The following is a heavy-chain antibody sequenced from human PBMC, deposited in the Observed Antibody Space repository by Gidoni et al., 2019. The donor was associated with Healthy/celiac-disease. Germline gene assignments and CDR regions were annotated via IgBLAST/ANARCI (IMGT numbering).Heavy chain of an antibody. J-gene: IGHJ4*02. D-gene: IGHD4-17*01. CDR2: IRSKAYGGTT. CDR1: GFTFGDLA. Sequence: EVQLVESGGGLVQQGRSLRLSCPASGFTFGDLAMSWFRQAPGKGLEWVGFIRSKAYGGTTEYAASVKGRFTISRDDSKSIAYLQMNSLKTEDTAVYYCTREVTGDYGDLGTSDYWGQGTLVTVSS. CDR3: TREVTGDYGDLGTSDY. V-gene: IGHV3-49*03.